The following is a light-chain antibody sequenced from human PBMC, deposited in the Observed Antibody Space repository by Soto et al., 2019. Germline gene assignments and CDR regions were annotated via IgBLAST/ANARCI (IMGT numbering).Light chain of an antibody. CDR2: GAS. CDR1: QSFNSIY. CDR3: QQSYSTPWT. Sequence: EIVLTQSPGTLSLSPGERATLSCRASQSFNSIYLAWYQQKPGQAPRLLIYGASSRATGIPDRFSGSGSGTDFTLTISSLQPEDFATYYCQQSYSTPWTFGQGTKVDI. V-gene: IGKV3-20*01. J-gene: IGKJ1*01.